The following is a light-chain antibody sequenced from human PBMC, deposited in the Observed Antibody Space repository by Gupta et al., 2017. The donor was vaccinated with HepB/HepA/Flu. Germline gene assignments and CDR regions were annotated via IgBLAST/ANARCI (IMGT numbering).Light chain of an antibody. CDR2: DVS. CDR3: CSYAANYIVDVV. Sequence: QSALPQPRSVSGSPGQSVTISCTGTSRDVGGYNYVSWYQQHPGKAPKLIIYDVSERPSGVPDRFSGSKSGITAAPTTSALQAEDEADYYCCSYAANYIVDVVFGAGTKLTVL. J-gene: IGLJ2*01. CDR1: SRDVGGYNY. V-gene: IGLV2-11*01.